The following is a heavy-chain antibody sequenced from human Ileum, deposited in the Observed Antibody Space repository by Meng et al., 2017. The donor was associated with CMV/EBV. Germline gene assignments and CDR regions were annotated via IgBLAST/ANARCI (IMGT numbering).Heavy chain of an antibody. CDR2: TGYDGSDK. CDR1: GFTFNTHG. V-gene: IGHV3-30*02. J-gene: IGHJ4*02. D-gene: IGHD1-26*01. Sequence: VQLVESGVGLVQPGVSLRLSCVASGFTFNTHGMHWVRQAPGKGPEWVAFTGYDGSDKYYADSMKGRFTISRDNSKNTLYLQMNSLRVEDTAVYHCAKEGEGRLNFGYWGQGTLVT. CDR3: AKEGEGRLNFGY.